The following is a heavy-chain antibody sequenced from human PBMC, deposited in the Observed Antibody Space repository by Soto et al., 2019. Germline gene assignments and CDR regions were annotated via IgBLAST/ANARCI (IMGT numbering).Heavy chain of an antibody. J-gene: IGHJ5*02. CDR1: GGTFSSYA. CDR3: ARAATIFGFTRFDP. Sequence: QVQLVQSGADVKKPGSSVKVSCKASGGTFSSYAISWVRQASGQGLEWMGGIIPIFGTANYAQKFQGRVTITAEESTSTAYMELSCLRSEDTAVYYCARAATIFGFTRFDPWGQGTLVTVSS. V-gene: IGHV1-69*01. CDR2: IIPIFGTA. D-gene: IGHD3-3*01.